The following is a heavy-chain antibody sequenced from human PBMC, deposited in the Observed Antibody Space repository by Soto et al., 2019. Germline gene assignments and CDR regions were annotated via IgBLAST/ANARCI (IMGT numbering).Heavy chain of an antibody. Sequence: EGQLLQSGGGLVQPGESLRVSCAASGFTFSSSGMSWVRQAPGKGLEWVSSISVRGDYRYYADSVKGRFTISRDNSKNTLDLQMNSLTAEDTAVYYCANHGGFDFWGQGTMVAVSS. CDR1: GFTFSSSG. CDR3: ANHGGFDF. D-gene: IGHD4-17*01. V-gene: IGHV3-23*01. J-gene: IGHJ3*01. CDR2: ISVRGDYR.